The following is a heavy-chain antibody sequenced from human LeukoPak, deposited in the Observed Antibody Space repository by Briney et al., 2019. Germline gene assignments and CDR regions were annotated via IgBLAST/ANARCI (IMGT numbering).Heavy chain of an antibody. D-gene: IGHD3-10*01. Sequence: SETLSLTCTVSGGSTTNYYWNWIRRPPGKGLEWIGYIYYSGSTNYNPSLKSRVTISVDTSKNQFSLKLSSVTAADTAVYYCARSFGSGTQSWYFDLWGRGTLVTVSS. CDR1: GGSTTNYY. CDR2: IYYSGST. CDR3: ARSFGSGTQSWYFDL. J-gene: IGHJ2*01. V-gene: IGHV4-59*08.